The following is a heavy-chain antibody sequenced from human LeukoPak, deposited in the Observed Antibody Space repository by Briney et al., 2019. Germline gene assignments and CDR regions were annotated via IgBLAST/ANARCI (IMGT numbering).Heavy chain of an antibody. CDR3: AKDRYSSSSGAFDI. D-gene: IGHD6-6*01. CDR1: GFTFDDYA. CDR2: ISWNSNSI. Sequence: SLRLSCAASGFTFDDYAMHWVRQAPGKGLEWVSGISWNSNSIGYADSVKGRFTISRDNAKNSLYLQMNSLRAEDTALYYCAKDRYSSSSGAFDIWGQGTMVTVSS. V-gene: IGHV3-9*01. J-gene: IGHJ3*02.